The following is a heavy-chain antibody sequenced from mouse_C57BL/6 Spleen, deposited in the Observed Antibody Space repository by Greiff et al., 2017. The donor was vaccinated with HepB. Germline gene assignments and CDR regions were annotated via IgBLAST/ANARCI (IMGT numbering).Heavy chain of an antibody. V-gene: IGHV1-62-2*01. CDR2: FYPGSGSI. CDR3: ARHEGGYGYDGGYWYFDV. D-gene: IGHD2-2*01. Sequence: VQLQQSGAELVKPGASVKLSCKASGYTFTEYTIHWVKQRSGQGLEWIGWFYPGSGSIKYNEKFKDKATLTADKSSSTVYMELSRLTSEDSAVYFCARHEGGYGYDGGYWYFDVWGTGTTVTVSS. CDR1: GYTFTEYT. J-gene: IGHJ1*03.